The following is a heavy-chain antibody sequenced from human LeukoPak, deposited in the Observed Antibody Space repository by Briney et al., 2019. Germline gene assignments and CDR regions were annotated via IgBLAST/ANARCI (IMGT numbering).Heavy chain of an antibody. Sequence: SETLSLTCTVSGGSISSFYWSWIRQPPGKGLEWIGYIYYSGSTNYNPSLKSRVTISVDTSKNQFFLKLSSVTAADTAVYYCSGNSYIHNSDYWGQGTLVTVSS. CDR2: IYYSGST. CDR1: GGSISSFY. V-gene: IGHV4-59*08. D-gene: IGHD3-16*01. CDR3: SGNSYIHNSDY. J-gene: IGHJ4*02.